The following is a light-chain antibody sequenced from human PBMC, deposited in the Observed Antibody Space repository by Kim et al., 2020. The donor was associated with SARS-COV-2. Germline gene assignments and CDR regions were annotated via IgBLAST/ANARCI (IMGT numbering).Light chain of an antibody. Sequence: GQKVTISCSGSSSNIGNNYVSWYQQFPGTAPKLLIYDNNNRPSGIPDRFSGSRSDTSATLGITGLQTGDEAEYYCGTWDSSLSAWVFGGGTKLTVL. CDR3: GTWDSSLSAWV. CDR2: DNN. V-gene: IGLV1-51*01. J-gene: IGLJ3*02. CDR1: SSNIGNNY.